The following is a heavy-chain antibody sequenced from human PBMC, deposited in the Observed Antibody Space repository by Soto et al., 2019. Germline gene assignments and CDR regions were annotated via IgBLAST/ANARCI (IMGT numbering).Heavy chain of an antibody. J-gene: IGHJ6*02. CDR1: GFTFSSYA. Sequence: EVQLLESGGGLVQPGGSLRLSCAASGFTFSSYAMSWVRQAPGKGLEWVSAISGSGGSTYYADSVKGRFTISRDNSKNPLYLQMNSLRAEDTAVYYCAKGPVVPAAKVRYYYYGMDVWGQGTTVTVSS. V-gene: IGHV3-23*01. D-gene: IGHD2-2*01. CDR3: AKGPVVPAAKVRYYYYGMDV. CDR2: ISGSGGST.